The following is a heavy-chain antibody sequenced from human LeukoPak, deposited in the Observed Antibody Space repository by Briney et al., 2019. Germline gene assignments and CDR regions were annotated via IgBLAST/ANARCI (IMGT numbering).Heavy chain of an antibody. J-gene: IGHJ4*02. Sequence: TGGSLRHSCAASGFTFSSYAMNWVRQAPGKGLEWVSYISSSGSTIYYADSVKGRFTISRDNAKNSLYLQMNSLRAEDTAVYYCARGGGSGYSDYWGQGTLVTVSS. V-gene: IGHV3-48*03. CDR2: ISSSGSTI. CDR3: ARGGGSGYSDY. D-gene: IGHD5-12*01. CDR1: GFTFSSYA.